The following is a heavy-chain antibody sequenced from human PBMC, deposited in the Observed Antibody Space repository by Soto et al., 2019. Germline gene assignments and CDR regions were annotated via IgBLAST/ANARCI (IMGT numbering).Heavy chain of an antibody. CDR3: VCAREPARPNDAFDI. CDR1: GFTFSSYA. Sequence: EVQLVESGGGLVQPGGSLRLSCAASGFTFSSYAMHWVRQAPGKGLEYVSAISSNGGSTYYANSVKGRFTISRDNSKNTLYLQMGSLRAEDMAVYYCVCAREPARPNDAFDIWGQGTMVTVSS. CDR2: ISSNGGST. J-gene: IGHJ3*02. V-gene: IGHV3-64*01. D-gene: IGHD6-6*01.